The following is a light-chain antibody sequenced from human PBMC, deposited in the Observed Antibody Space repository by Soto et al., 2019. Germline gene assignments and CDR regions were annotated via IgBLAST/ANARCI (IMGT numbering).Light chain of an antibody. CDR3: QVWDSSSDHVV. Sequence: SYELTRPPSVSVAPGQTARITCGGNNIGSKSVHWYQQKPGQAPVLVVYDDSDRPSGNPERFSGSNSGNTATLTISRVEAGDEADYYCQVWDSSSDHVVFGGGTKLTVL. CDR1: NIGSKS. J-gene: IGLJ2*01. CDR2: DDS. V-gene: IGLV3-21*02.